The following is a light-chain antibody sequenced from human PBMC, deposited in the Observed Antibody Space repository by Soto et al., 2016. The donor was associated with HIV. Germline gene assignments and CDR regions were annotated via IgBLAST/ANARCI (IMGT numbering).Light chain of an antibody. Sequence: SYELTQPPSVSVSPGQTASITCSGDKLGDKYASWYQQKPGQSPVLVTYQDIKRPSGIPERFSGSNSGNTATLTISGAQAMDEADYYCQAWDSSTVVFGGGTKLTVL. CDR1: KLGDKY. CDR2: QDI. CDR3: QAWDSSTVV. V-gene: IGLV3-1*01. J-gene: IGLJ2*01.